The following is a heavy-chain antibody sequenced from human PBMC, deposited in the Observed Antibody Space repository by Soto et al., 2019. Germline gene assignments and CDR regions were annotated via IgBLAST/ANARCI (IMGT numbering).Heavy chain of an antibody. CDR2: INAGNGNT. CDR3: AREGSGSYPWDWFDR. D-gene: IGHD1-26*01. V-gene: IGHV1-3*01. J-gene: IGHJ5*02. CDR1: GYTFTSYA. Sequence: QVQLVQSGAEVKKPGASVKVSCKASGYTFTSYAMHWVRQAPGQRLEWLGWINAGNGNTKYSQKFQGRVTITRDTSASTSYMELSSLRSEDTDVYYCAREGSGSYPWDWFDRWGQGTLVTVSS.